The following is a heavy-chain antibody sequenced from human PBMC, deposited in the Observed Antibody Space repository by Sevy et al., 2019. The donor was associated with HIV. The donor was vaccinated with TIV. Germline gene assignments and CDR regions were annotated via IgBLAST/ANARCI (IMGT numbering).Heavy chain of an antibody. CDR2: IYWNDDK. J-gene: IGHJ4*02. D-gene: IGHD3-22*01. CDR3: AHSKPYYYDSSGYYYYFDY. V-gene: IGHV2-5*01. Sequence: SGPTLVNPTQTLTLTCTFSGFSLSTSGVGVGWIRQPPGKALEWLALIYWNDDKRYSPSLKSRLTITNDTSKNQVVLTMTNMDPVDTATYYCAHSKPYYYDSSGYYYYFDYWGQGTLVTVSS. CDR1: GFSLSTSGVG.